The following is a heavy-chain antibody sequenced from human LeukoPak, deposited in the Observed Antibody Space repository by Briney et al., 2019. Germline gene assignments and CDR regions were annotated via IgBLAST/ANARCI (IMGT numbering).Heavy chain of an antibody. J-gene: IGHJ4*02. V-gene: IGHV3-21*01. CDR2: ISATSNYI. CDR1: GFTFSRYE. CDR3: ARDRSGYTFDD. Sequence: GGSLRLSCAASGFTFSRYEMNWVRQAPGKGLEWVSSISATSNYIYYADSVKGRFTISRDNAKNSLYLQMNSLRAEDTAVYYCARDRSGYTFDDWGQGTPVTVSS. D-gene: IGHD5-18*01.